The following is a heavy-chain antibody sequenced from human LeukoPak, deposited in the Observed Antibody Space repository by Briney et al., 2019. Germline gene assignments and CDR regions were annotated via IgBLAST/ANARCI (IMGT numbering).Heavy chain of an antibody. CDR1: GGSFSGYY. D-gene: IGHD3-10*01. V-gene: IGHV4-34*01. J-gene: IGHJ4*02. CDR3: ARDRSTMVRGVTTYYFDY. Sequence: SETLSLTCAVYGGSFSGYYWSWIRQPPGKGLEWIGEINESGSTNYNPSLKSRVTVSVDTSKNQFSLKLSSVTAADTAVYYCARDRSTMVRGVTTYYFDYWGQGTLVTVSS. CDR2: INESGST.